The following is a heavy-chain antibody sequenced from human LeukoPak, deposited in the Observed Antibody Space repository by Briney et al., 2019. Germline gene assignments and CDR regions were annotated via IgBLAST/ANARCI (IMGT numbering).Heavy chain of an antibody. Sequence: GESLKISCKGSGYSFTSYWIGWVRQMPGKGLEWMGIIYPGDSNTRYSPSFQGQVTISADKSINTAYVQWSSLKASDTAMYYCARAMTTVVTPGYYFDYWGQGTLVTVSS. V-gene: IGHV5-51*01. D-gene: IGHD4-23*01. CDR2: IYPGDSNT. J-gene: IGHJ4*02. CDR3: ARAMTTVVTPGYYFDY. CDR1: GYSFTSYW.